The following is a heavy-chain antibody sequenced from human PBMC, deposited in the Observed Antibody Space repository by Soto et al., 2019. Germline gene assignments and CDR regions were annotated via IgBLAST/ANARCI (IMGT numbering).Heavy chain of an antibody. J-gene: IGHJ6*02. CDR2: LHSGGDT. CDR1: GIPVSSNY. V-gene: IGHV3-53*04. CDR3: ARDGPHYYASRMDV. D-gene: IGHD3-10*01. Sequence: EVQLVESGGGLVQPGGSLRLSCAASGIPVSSNYMTWVRQAPGKGLEWVSVLHSGGDTYYANSVKGRFTISRHDSTNTLFLQMNSLTADDPALYYFARDGPHYYASRMDVWGQGTTVTVSS.